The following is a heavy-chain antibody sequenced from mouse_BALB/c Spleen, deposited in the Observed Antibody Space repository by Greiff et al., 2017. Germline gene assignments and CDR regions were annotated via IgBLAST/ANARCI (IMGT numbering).Heavy chain of an antibody. CDR2: IDPYDSET. CDR3: ARFITTVGFDY. V-gene: IGHV1-74*01. J-gene: IGHJ2*01. CDR1: GYTFTSYW. Sequence: VQLHQSGAELMKPGASVKLSCKASGYTFTSYWMNWVKQRPEQGLEWIGRIDPYDSETHYNQKFKDKAILTVDKSSSTAYMQLSSLTSEDSAVYYCARFITTVGFDYWGQGTTLTVSS. D-gene: IGHD1-1*01.